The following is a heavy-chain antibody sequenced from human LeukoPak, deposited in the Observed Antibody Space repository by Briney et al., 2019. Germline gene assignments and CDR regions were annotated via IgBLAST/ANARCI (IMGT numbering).Heavy chain of an antibody. J-gene: IGHJ4*02. D-gene: IGHD3-3*01. CDR3: ARVASEGVDY. CDR1: GGSISSYY. V-gene: IGHV4-59*01. Sequence: RSETLSLTCTVSGGSISSYYWSWIRQPPGKGLEWIGYIYYSGSTNYNPSLKSRVTISVDTSKNQFSLKLSSVTAADTAVYYCARVASEGVDYWGQGTMVTVSS. CDR2: IYYSGST.